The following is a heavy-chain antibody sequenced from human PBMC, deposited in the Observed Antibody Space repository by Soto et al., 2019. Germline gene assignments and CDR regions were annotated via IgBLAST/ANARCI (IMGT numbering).Heavy chain of an antibody. J-gene: IGHJ4*02. CDR1: GFSLTTSGVG. CDR2: IYWDDDK. D-gene: IGHD3-3*01. V-gene: IGHV2-5*02. Sequence: QITLNESGPTQVKPRQTLTLTCTFSGFSLTTSGVGVGWIRQSPGKAPEWLALIYWDDDKRYSPSLKSRLTITKDTSENQVVLTMAHLDPADTATYYCAHRVLRTVFGLVTTTAIYFDFWGQGTPVAVSS. CDR3: AHRVLRTVFGLVTTTAIYFDF.